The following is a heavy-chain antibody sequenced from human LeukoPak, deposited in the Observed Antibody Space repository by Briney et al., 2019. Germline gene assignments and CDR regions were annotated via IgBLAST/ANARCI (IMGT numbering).Heavy chain of an antibody. CDR2: IYWDDDK. CDR3: AHSGGHYDYVWGSYRYISYFDY. V-gene: IGHV2-5*02. J-gene: IGHJ4*02. D-gene: IGHD3-16*02. CDR1: GFSLSTSGVG. Sequence: SGPTLVKPTQTLTLTCTFSGFSLSTSGVGVGWIRQPPGKALEWLALIYWDDDKRYSPSLKSRLTITKDTSKNQVVLTMTNMDPVDTATYYCAHSGGHYDYVWGSYRYISYFDYWGQGTLDTVSS.